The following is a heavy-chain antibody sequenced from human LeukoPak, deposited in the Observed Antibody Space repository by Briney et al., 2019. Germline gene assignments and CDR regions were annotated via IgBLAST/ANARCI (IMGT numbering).Heavy chain of an antibody. CDR1: GFTFSSYG. D-gene: IGHD6-19*01. CDR3: AGSIAVAGTIDY. V-gene: IGHV3-30*03. CDR2: ISYDGSNK. J-gene: IGHJ4*02. Sequence: GGSLRLSCAASGFTFSSYGVHWVRQAPGRGLEWVAVISYDGSNKYYADSVKGRFTISRDNSKNTLYLQMNSLRAEDTAVYYCAGSIAVAGTIDYWGQGTLVTVSS.